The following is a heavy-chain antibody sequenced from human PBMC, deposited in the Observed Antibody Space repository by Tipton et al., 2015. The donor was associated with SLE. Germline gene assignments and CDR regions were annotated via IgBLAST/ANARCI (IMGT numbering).Heavy chain of an antibody. V-gene: IGHV5-51*01. CDR3: ARQGPEDVDL. CDR1: GYDFTTYW. CDR2: IWPDDSDA. Sequence: QLVQSGAEVKKPGESLKIYCKGSGYDFTTYWIAWVRRVPGKGLELMGIIWPDDSDARYSPSFQGQVTMSVDKSVSTAYLQWSSLKASDTAMYYCARQGPEDVDLWGRGTLVTVSS. J-gene: IGHJ2*01.